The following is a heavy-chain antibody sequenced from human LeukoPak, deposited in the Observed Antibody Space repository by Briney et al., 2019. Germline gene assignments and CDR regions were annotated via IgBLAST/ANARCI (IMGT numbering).Heavy chain of an antibody. CDR2: IHYSGST. J-gene: IGHJ4*02. CDR1: GGSINNYY. CDR3: AGGASSGYYISH. D-gene: IGHD3-22*01. V-gene: IGHV4-59*01. Sequence: PSETLSLTCTVSGGSINNYYWSWIRQPPGKGLEWIGFIHYSGSTNYNPSLKSRVTISVDTSKNQFSLKVNSVTAADTAVYYCAGGASSGYYISHWGQGTLVTVSS.